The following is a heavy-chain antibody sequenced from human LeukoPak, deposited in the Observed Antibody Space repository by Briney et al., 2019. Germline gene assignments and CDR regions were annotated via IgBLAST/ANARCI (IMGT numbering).Heavy chain of an antibody. V-gene: IGHV3-30*02. J-gene: IGHJ4*02. CDR2: IRYDGSNK. CDR3: AKGISVAGNIEY. CDR1: GFTFSSYG. D-gene: IGHD6-19*01. Sequence: GGSLRLSCAASGFTFSSYGMHWVRQAPGKGLEWVAFIRYDGSNKYYADSAKGRFTISRDNSKNTLYLQMNSLRAEDTAVYYCAKGISVAGNIEYWGQGTLVTVSS.